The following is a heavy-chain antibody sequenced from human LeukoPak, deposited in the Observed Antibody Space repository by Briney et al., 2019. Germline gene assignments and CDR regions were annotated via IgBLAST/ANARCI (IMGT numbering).Heavy chain of an antibody. J-gene: IGHJ4*02. CDR2: VKGDGVTT. V-gene: IGHV3-43*02. CDR1: GFTFNAYA. CDR3: VRDTGSGWDFDY. D-gene: IGHD6-19*01. Sequence: GGSPRLSCAASGFTFNAYAIRWVRQAPGKGLEWVSLVKGDGVTTDYANSVKGRFTVSRDNSKNSLYLQMSNLRTEDTALYYCVRDTGSGWDFDYWGQGTLVTVSS.